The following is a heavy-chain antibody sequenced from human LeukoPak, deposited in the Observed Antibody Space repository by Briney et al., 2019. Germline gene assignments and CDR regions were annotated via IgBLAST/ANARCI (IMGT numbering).Heavy chain of an antibody. CDR2: IIPIFGTA. D-gene: IGHD4-17*01. CDR3: ARASPRDYGDYLCDY. CDR1: GGTFSSYA. J-gene: IGHJ4*02. Sequence: ASVKVSCKASGGTFSSYAISWVRQAPGQGLEWMGGIIPIFGTATYAQKFQGRVTITADKSTSTAYMGLSSLRSEDTAVYYCARASPRDYGDYLCDYWGQGTLVAVSS. V-gene: IGHV1-69*06.